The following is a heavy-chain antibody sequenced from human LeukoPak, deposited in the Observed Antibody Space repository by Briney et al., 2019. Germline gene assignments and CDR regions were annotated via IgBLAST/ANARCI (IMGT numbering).Heavy chain of an antibody. CDR3: ARESGLYGSGSRY. D-gene: IGHD3-10*01. V-gene: IGHV1-8*01. Sequence: ASVKVSCKASGYTFTSYDINWVRQATGQGLEWMGWMNPNSGNTGYAQKFQGRVTMTRTTSVNTAYMELSSLRSDDTAVYYCARESGLYGSGSRYWGQGTLVTVSS. CDR1: GYTFTSYD. CDR2: MNPNSGNT. J-gene: IGHJ4*02.